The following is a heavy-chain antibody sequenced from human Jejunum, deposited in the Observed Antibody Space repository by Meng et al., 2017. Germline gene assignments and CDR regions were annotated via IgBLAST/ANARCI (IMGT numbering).Heavy chain of an antibody. CDR3: AKALGDVGSNKVYYFDY. D-gene: IGHD1-26*01. Sequence: GESLKISCAASGFTFNTYAMSWVRQAPGKGLEWVSAISSSGDSTFYADSVKGRFTISRDNSKNTLYLQMNSLKAEDTAVYYCAKALGDVGSNKVYYFDYWGQGTLVTGSS. CDR2: ISSSGDST. CDR1: GFTFNTYA. V-gene: IGHV3-23*01. J-gene: IGHJ4*02.